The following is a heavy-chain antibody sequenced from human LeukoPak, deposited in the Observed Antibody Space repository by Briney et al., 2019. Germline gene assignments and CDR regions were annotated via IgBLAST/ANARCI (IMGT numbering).Heavy chain of an antibody. J-gene: IGHJ4*02. Sequence: GGSLWLSCAASGFTCSSYWMHWVRQAPGKELVWVSRINSDGSSTSYADSVKGRFTISRDNAKNTLYLQMNSLRAEDTAVYYCARGLAYCGGDCYYYFDYWGQGTLVTVSS. V-gene: IGHV3-74*01. D-gene: IGHD2-21*02. CDR1: GFTCSSYW. CDR3: ARGLAYCGGDCYYYFDY. CDR2: INSDGSST.